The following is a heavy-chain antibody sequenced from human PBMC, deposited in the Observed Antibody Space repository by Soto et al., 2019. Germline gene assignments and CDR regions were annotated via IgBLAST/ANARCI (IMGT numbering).Heavy chain of an antibody. D-gene: IGHD3-16*01. CDR3: ARRYGGNFDY. CDR1: RGSINGYY. V-gene: IGHV4-59*01. J-gene: IGHJ4*02. Sequence: SVTLSLTSPVSRGSINGYYWSWSRQPPVKGLEWIGYIYYSGSTNYNPSLKSRVTTSVDTSKNQFSLKLSSVTAADTAVYYCARRYGGNFDYWGQGTLVTVS. CDR2: IYYSGST.